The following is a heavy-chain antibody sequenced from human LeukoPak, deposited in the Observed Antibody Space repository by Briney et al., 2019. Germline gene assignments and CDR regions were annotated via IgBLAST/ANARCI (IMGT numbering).Heavy chain of an antibody. CDR2: IKQDGSEK. V-gene: IGHV3-7*03. CDR3: ARDQGIAAAGTDGMDV. D-gene: IGHD6-13*01. Sequence: PGGSLRLSCAASGFAFSSYWMSWARQAPGKGLEWVANIKQDGSEKYYVDSVKGRFTISRDNAKNSLYLQMNSLRAEDTAVYYCARDQGIAAAGTDGMDVWGKGTTVTVSS. J-gene: IGHJ6*04. CDR1: GFAFSSYW.